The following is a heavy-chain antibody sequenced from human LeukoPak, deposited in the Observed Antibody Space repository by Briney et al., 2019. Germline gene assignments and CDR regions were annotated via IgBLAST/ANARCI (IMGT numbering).Heavy chain of an antibody. CDR3: ARWVCSSTSCYYFDH. J-gene: IGHJ4*02. CDR1: GFTFSGYT. CDR2: ISNSSTYI. Sequence: GSLRLSCAASGFTFSGYTMTWVRQAPGKGLEWVSSISNSSTYIYYADSVKGRFTISRDNVQNSLSLQMNSLRAEDTAVYYCARWVCSSTSCYYFDHWGQGSLVVVSS. D-gene: IGHD2-2*01. V-gene: IGHV3-21*01.